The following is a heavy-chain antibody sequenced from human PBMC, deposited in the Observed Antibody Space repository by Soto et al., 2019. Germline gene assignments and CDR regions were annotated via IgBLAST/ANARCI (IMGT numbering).Heavy chain of an antibody. CDR2: ISYDGSNK. J-gene: IGHJ6*02. CDR1: GFTFSSYG. CDR3: AKDVGSTIFACCMDV. D-gene: IGHD3-3*01. Sequence: QVQLVESGGGVVQPGRSLRLSCAASGFTFSSYGMHWVRQAPGKGLEWVAVISYDGSNKYYADSVKGRFTISRDNSKNTLYLQMHSLRAEDTAVYYCAKDVGSTIFACCMDVWGQGTTVTVSS. V-gene: IGHV3-30*18.